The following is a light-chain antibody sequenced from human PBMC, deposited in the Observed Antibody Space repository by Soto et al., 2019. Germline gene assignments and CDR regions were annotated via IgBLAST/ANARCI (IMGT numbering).Light chain of an antibody. J-gene: IGKJ2*01. Sequence: DIHMTQSPSSLSASVGDRVTITCRASQSISSYLNWYQQKPGKAPKLLIYAASSLQSGFPSRFTGSGSGTDFTLTISSLQPEDFATYYCQQSNSIPHTFGQGTKLEIK. CDR2: AAS. CDR3: QQSNSIPHT. CDR1: QSISSY. V-gene: IGKV1-39*01.